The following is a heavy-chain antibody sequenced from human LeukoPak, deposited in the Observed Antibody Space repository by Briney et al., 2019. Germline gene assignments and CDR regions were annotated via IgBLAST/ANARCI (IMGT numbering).Heavy chain of an antibody. CDR2: TYYRSKWYN. J-gene: IGHJ4*02. D-gene: IGHD1-7*01. V-gene: IGHV6-1*01. CDR1: GDSVSSNSVA. Sequence: SQTLSLPCVISGDSVSSNSVAWNWIRQSPSRGLEWLGRTYYRSKWYNDYATSVKSRITINPDTSKNQFSLQLNSVTPEDTAIYYCVRAHNWNFGYWGQGTLVTVSS. CDR3: VRAHNWNFGY.